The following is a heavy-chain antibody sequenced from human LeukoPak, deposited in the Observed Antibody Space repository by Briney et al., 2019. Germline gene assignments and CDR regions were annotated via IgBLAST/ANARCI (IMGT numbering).Heavy chain of an antibody. D-gene: IGHD5-18*01. CDR3: ARPTDSSVDY. CDR1: GLTFSDSY. V-gene: IGHV3-11*01. Sequence: PGGSLRLSCAASGLTFSDSYMSWIRQAPGKGLEWISYISGGGSTIYHADSVKGRFTISRDNAKNSVYLQMNSLRDEDTAVYYCARPTDSSVDYWGQGTLVTVSS. J-gene: IGHJ4*02. CDR2: ISGGGSTI.